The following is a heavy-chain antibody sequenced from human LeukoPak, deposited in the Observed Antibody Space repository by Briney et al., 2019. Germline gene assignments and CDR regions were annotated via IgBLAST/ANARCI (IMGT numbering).Heavy chain of an antibody. CDR2: IYSGGTT. CDR3: ARDPPAVASNTYG. D-gene: IGHD6-13*01. CDR1: GVTVSNNY. V-gene: IGHV3-66*01. Sequence: PGGSLRLSCAASGVTVSNNYMNWVRQAPGKGLEWVSLIYSGGTTHYADPVKGRFTISRDSSTNTLYLQMNSLRVEDTAVYYCARDPPAVASNTYGWGQGTLVTVSS. J-gene: IGHJ4*02.